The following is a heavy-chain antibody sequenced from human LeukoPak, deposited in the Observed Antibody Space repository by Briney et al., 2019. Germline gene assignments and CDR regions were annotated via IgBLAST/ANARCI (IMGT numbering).Heavy chain of an antibody. CDR3: ARQFYDILTGYNFDY. D-gene: IGHD3-9*01. Sequence: PSETLSLTCTVSGGSIGSTTHYWGWIRQPPGKGLEWIGSIYHSGSTFHNPSLKSRVTMSVDTSKNQFSLKLSSVTAADTAVYYCARQFYDILTGYNFDYWGQGTLVNGSS. CDR1: GGSIGSTTHY. V-gene: IGHV4-39*01. CDR2: IYHSGST. J-gene: IGHJ4*02.